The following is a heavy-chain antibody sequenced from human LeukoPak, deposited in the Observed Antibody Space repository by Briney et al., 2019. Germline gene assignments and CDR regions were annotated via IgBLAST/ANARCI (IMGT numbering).Heavy chain of an antibody. CDR1: GFTFSSYA. Sequence: GGSLRLSRAASGFTFSSYAMTWVRQAPGKGLEWVSSIYGSSDTTTYADSVKGRFTISRDNSKNTLYLQMNSLRDEDTAVYYCAKGWQKPWFGGQGTLVTVSS. V-gene: IGHV3-23*01. J-gene: IGHJ4*02. CDR3: AKGWQKPWF. CDR2: IYGSSDTT. D-gene: IGHD3-10*01.